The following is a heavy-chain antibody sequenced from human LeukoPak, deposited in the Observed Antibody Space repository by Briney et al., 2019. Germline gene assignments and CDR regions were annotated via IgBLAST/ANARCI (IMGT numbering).Heavy chain of an antibody. V-gene: IGHV3-23*01. D-gene: IGHD1-26*01. J-gene: IGHJ4*02. CDR3: TKDRSIGTYYTFDH. Sequence: GGSLRLSCEASGFTFNNYVMTWVRQAPGKGLEWVSSISASAAMTYYADSVKGRFTVSRDNSNNRLYLHMSGLTAADTAVYYCTKDRSIGTYYTFDHWGQGSLVTVSS. CDR2: ISASAAMT. CDR1: GFTFNNYV.